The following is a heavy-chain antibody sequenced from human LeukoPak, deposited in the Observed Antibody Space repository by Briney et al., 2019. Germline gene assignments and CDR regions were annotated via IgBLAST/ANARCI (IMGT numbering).Heavy chain of an antibody. J-gene: IGHJ3*02. CDR3: ARDPHYYDSSGYSSHDAFDI. V-gene: IGHV1-69*13. Sequence: ASVKVSCKASGGTFISYAISWVRQAPGQGLEWMGGIIPIFGTANYAQKFQGRVTITADESTSTAYMELSSLRSEDTAMYYCARDPHYYDSSGYSSHDAFDIWGQGTMVTVSS. CDR2: IIPIFGTA. CDR1: GGTFISYA. D-gene: IGHD3-22*01.